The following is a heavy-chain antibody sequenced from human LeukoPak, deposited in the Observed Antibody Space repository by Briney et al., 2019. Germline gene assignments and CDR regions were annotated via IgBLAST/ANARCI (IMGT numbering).Heavy chain of an antibody. Sequence: SQTLSLTCAVSGGSISSGGYSWSWIRQPPGKGLEWIGYIYYSGSTYYNPSLKSRVTISVDTSKNQFSLKLSSVTAADTAVYYCARGTREQDYYDGSGYYDGVWFDPWGQGTLVTVSS. CDR1: GGSISSGGYS. D-gene: IGHD3-22*01. CDR3: ARGTREQDYYDGSGYYDGVWFDP. J-gene: IGHJ5*02. CDR2: IYYSGST. V-gene: IGHV4-31*11.